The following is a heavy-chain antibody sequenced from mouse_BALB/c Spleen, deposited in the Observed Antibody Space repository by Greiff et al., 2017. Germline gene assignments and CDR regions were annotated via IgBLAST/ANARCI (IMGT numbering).Heavy chain of an antibody. V-gene: IGHV5-17*02. CDR3: ASHDGYYGAY. J-gene: IGHJ3*01. D-gene: IGHD2-3*01. Sequence: EVKVVESGGGSVQPGGSRKLSCAASGFTFSSFGMHWVRQAPEKGLEWVAYISSGSSTIYYADTVKGRFTISRDNPKNTLFLQMTSLRSEDTAMYYCASHDGYYGAYWGQGTLVTVSA. CDR1: GFTFSSFG. CDR2: ISSGSSTI.